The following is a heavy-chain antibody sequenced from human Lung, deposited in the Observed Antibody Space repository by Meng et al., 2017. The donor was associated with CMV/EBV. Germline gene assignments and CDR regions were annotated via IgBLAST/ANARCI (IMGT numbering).Heavy chain of an antibody. J-gene: IGHJ4*02. V-gene: IGHV3-21*01. Sequence: GESLKISCAASGFIFSSYSMNWVRQAPGKGLEWVSSISISSGYKTYADSVKGRFTISRDNAKNSLYLQMNSLRAEDTAVYYCARVPYGDYPYWGQGTLVTVSS. CDR2: ISISSGYK. CDR1: GFIFSSYS. CDR3: ARVPYGDYPY. D-gene: IGHD4-17*01.